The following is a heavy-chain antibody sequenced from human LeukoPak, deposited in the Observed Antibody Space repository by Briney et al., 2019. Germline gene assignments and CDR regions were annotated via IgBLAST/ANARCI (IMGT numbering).Heavy chain of an antibody. CDR1: GGSFSGYY. V-gene: IGHV4-34*01. J-gene: IGHJ4*02. D-gene: IGHD3-22*01. CDR3: ARRGYYYDSSGYYKGFFDY. CDR2: INHSGST. Sequence: SETLSLTCAVYGGSFSGYYWSWIRQPPGKGLEWIGEINHSGSTNYNPSLKSRVTISVDTSKNQFSLKLNSVTAADTAVYYCARRGYYYDSSGYYKGFFDYWGQGTLVTVSS.